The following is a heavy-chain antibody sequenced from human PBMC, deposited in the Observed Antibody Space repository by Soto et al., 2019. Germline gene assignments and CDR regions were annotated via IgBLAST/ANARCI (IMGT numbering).Heavy chain of an antibody. J-gene: IGHJ4*02. CDR2: IYPDDSDT. Sequence: LGESLKLSCQASGYSFSNFWIAWVRQMPGEGLEWLGIIYPDDSDTRYSPSFLGQVTISADKSIKTTYLQWSSLKASDTAIYFCASSVLVTSTMNYFDLWGQGTLVTVSS. CDR1: GYSFSNFW. D-gene: IGHD2-8*02. CDR3: ASSVLVTSTMNYFDL. V-gene: IGHV5-51*01.